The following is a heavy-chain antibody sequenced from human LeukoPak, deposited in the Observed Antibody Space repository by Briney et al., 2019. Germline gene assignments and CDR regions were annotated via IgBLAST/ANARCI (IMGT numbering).Heavy chain of an antibody. D-gene: IGHD2-2*01. V-gene: IGHV3-30*04. CDR3: ARGDIVVVPAARTDYVWVSYALDY. CDR2: ISYDGSNK. CDR1: GFTFSSYA. J-gene: IGHJ4*02. Sequence: GRSLRLSCAASGFTFSSYAMHWVRQAPGKGLEWVAVISYDGSNKYYADSVKGRFTISRDNSKNTLYLQMNSLSAEDTAVYYCARGDIVVVPAARTDYVWVSYALDYWGQGTLVTVSS.